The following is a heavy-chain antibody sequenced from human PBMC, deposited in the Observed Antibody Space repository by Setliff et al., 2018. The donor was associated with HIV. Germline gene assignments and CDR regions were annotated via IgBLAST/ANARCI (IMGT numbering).Heavy chain of an antibody. J-gene: IGHJ4*02. CDR1: GFTFSSYW. D-gene: IGHD3-22*01. CDR2: IKQDGSEK. Sequence: PGGSLRLSCAASGFTFSSYWMSWVRQAPGKGLEWVANIKQDGSEKYYVDSVKGRFTISRDNAKNSLYLQMNSLRAEDTAVYYCARHDSGGYYSLDYWGQGTLVTVSS. V-gene: IGHV3-7*05. CDR3: ARHDSGGYYSLDY.